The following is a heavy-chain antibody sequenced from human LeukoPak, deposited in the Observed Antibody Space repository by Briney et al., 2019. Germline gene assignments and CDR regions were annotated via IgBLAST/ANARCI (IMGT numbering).Heavy chain of an antibody. Sequence: QSGGSLRLSCAASGFTFSSYSMNWVRQPPGKGLEWVSSISSSSSYIYYADSVKGRFTISRDNAKNSLYLQMNSLRAEDTAVYYCARDRGGATSPYDYWGQGTLVTVSS. CDR2: ISSSSSYI. CDR3: ARDRGGATSPYDY. CDR1: GFTFSSYS. D-gene: IGHD1-26*01. J-gene: IGHJ4*02. V-gene: IGHV3-21*01.